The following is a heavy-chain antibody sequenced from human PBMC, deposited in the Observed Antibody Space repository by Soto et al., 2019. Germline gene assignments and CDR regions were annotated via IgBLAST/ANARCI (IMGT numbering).Heavy chain of an antibody. CDR3: AKTGLGWFGESTYFDY. D-gene: IGHD3-10*01. CDR1: GFTFSSYG. J-gene: IGHJ4*02. Sequence: PGGSLRLSCAASGFTFSSYGMHWVRQAPGKGLEWVAVISYDGSNKYYADSVKGRFTISRDNSKNTLYLQMNSLRAEDTAVYYCAKTGLGWFGESTYFDYWGQGTLVTVSS. V-gene: IGHV3-30*18. CDR2: ISYDGSNK.